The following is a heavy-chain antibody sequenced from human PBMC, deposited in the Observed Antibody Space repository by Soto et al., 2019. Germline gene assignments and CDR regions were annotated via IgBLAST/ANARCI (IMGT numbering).Heavy chain of an antibody. Sequence: SGPTLVNPTQTLTLTCTFSGFSLSTSGVAVGWIRQAPRKAPEWLAFIFWDDDKRYSPSLENRITITKDTSKNQVVLTMTNMDPVETAPYYCARIFDFWSGYYFSYGGRGTLVTVSS. V-gene: IGHV2-5*02. J-gene: IGHJ4*02. D-gene: IGHD3-3*01. CDR3: ARIFDFWSGYYFSY. CDR2: IFWDDDK. CDR1: GFSLSTSGVA.